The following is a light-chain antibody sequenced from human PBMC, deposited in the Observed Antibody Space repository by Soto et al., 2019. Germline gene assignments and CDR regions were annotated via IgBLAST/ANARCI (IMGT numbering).Light chain of an antibody. CDR2: GAS. J-gene: IGKJ5*01. Sequence: ETVMTQSPANLSVSPGEISTLSCSAIQSVRTKLAWYQQKPGQAPRLLIYGASSRATGIPARFSGSGSGTEFTLTISSLQSEDSGVYYCQQYNKWPAEITFGQGTRLEIK. CDR3: QQYNKWPAEIT. V-gene: IGKV3D-15*01. CDR1: QSVRTK.